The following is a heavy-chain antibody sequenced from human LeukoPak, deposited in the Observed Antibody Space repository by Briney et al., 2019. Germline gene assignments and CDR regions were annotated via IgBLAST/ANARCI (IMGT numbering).Heavy chain of an antibody. Sequence: SGTLSLTCAVSGVSISSSEWWIWVRQPPGQGLEWIGEIHRAGRTRYNPSLKSRVTISMDYSKNQFSLKLTSVTATDTAIYYCGKTDIYFNPIDYWGPGSLVTVSS. V-gene: IGHV4-4*02. CDR3: GKTDIYFNPIDY. CDR1: GVSISSSEW. J-gene: IGHJ4*02. D-gene: IGHD3-9*01. CDR2: IHRAGRT.